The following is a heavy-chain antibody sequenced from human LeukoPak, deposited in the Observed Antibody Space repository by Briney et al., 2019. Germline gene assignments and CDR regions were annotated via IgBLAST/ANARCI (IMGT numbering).Heavy chain of an antibody. CDR3: KPLGAWFGELSSTTSDGDWFDP. CDR2: IYYSGST. V-gene: IGHV4-39*07. J-gene: IGHJ5*02. D-gene: IGHD3-10*01. CDR1: RGSISSSSYY. Sequence: PSETLSLTCTVSRGSISSSSYYWGWIRQPPGKGLEWIGSIYYSGSTYYNPSLKSRVTISVDTSKNQFSLKLSSVTAADTAVYYCKPLGAWFGELSSTTSDGDWFDPWGQGTLVTVSS.